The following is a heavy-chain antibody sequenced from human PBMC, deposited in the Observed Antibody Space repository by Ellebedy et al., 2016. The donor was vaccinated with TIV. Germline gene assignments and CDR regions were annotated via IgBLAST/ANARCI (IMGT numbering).Heavy chain of an antibody. CDR1: GYTFTSYD. V-gene: IGHV1-8*01. CDR2: MNPNSGKT. Sequence: ASVKVSXXASGYTFTSYDINWVRQATGQGLEWMGWMNPNSGKTAYAQKFQGRVTMTRDTSTSTVYMELSSLRSEDTAVYYSARDRAGPGRYYGGYFDYWGQGTLVTVSS. J-gene: IGHJ4*02. D-gene: IGHD1-26*01. CDR3: ARDRAGPGRYYGGYFDY.